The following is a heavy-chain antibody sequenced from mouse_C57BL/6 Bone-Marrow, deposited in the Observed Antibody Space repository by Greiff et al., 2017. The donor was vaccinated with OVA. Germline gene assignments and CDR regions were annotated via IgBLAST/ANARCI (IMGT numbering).Heavy chain of an antibody. CDR2: ISSGGSYT. CDR1: GFTFSSYG. Sequence: DVKLVESGGDLVKPGGSLKLSCAASGFTFSSYGMSWVRQTPDKRLEWVATISSGGSYTYYPDSVKGRFTISRDNAKNTLYLQMSSLKSEDTAMYYCAREWLLRDYYAMDYWGQGTSVTVSS. D-gene: IGHD2-3*01. V-gene: IGHV5-6*02. CDR3: AREWLLRDYYAMDY. J-gene: IGHJ4*01.